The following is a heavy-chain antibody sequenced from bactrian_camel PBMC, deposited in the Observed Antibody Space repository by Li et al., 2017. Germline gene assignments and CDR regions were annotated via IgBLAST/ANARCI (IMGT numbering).Heavy chain of an antibody. CDR2: INSGGGST. D-gene: IGHD3*01. CDR3: ATDQFPRTAIQALGVMWLEFGY. J-gene: IGHJ6*01. V-gene: IGHV3S40*01. CDR1: GFSFSDYS. Sequence: VQLVESGGGLVQPGGSLRLSCAASGFSFSDYSMSWVRQAPGKGLEWVSAINSGGGSTYYADSVKGRFTISRDNAKNTVYSQMNSLKSEDTALYYCATDQFPRTAIQALGVMWLEFGYWGQGTQVTVS.